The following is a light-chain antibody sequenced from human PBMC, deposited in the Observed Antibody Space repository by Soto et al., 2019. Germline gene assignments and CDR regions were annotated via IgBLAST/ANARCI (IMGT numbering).Light chain of an antibody. CDR2: VTS. J-gene: IGKJ4*01. CDR3: QQSYNAPLT. CDR1: QSISSY. Sequence: DIQMTQSPSSLSASVGDRVTITCRASQSISSYLNWYQQKPGKAPKLLISVTSTLQSGVPSRFSGSASGTAFTLIISSLQPEDFATCCCQQSYNAPLTFGGGTKVEVK. V-gene: IGKV1-39*01.